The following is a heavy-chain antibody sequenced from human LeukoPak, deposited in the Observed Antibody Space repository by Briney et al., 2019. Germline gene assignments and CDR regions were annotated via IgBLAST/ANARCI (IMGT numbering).Heavy chain of an antibody. CDR3: AREGYSYGYPFHTDY. J-gene: IGHJ4*02. V-gene: IGHV3-20*04. CDR2: INWNGGST. Sequence: GGSLRLSCAASGFTFSSYWMSWVRQAPGKGLEWVSGINWNGGSTGYADSVKGRFTISRDNAKNSLYLQMNSLRAEDTALYYCAREGYSYGYPFHTDYWGQGTLVTVSS. D-gene: IGHD5-18*01. CDR1: GFTFSSYW.